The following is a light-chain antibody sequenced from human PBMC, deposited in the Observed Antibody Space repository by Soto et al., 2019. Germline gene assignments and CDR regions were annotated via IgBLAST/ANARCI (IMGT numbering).Light chain of an antibody. CDR3: QQSNNYFT. J-gene: IGKJ3*01. CDR2: GAS. Sequence: IQLTQSPSSLSASVGDRVTITCRASQGLNTNLAWYQQKPGKAPNLMIYGASTLQKGVPSRFSGNGSGTVFTLTISSLQPEDLATYYCQQSNNYFTFGPGTKVDIK. CDR1: QGLNTN. V-gene: IGKV1-9*01.